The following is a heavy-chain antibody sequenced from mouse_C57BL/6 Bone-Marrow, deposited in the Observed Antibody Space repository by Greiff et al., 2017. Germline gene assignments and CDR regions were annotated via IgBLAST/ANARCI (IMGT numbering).Heavy chain of an antibody. CDR2: IWWDDDK. Sequence: QVTLKESGPGILQPSQTLSLSCSFSGFSLSTFGMGVGWLRQPAGQGLEWLVHIWWDDDKYYNPALKSRLPISKETSKNQVFLSIAHVDTADTATYYCAGIASGHFDVWGTGTTVTVSS. J-gene: IGHJ1*03. D-gene: IGHD1-3*01. V-gene: IGHV8-8*01. CDR1: GFSLSTFGMG. CDR3: AGIASGHFDV.